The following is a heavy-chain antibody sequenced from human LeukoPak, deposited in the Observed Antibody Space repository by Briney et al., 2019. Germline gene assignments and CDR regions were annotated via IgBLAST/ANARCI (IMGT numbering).Heavy chain of an antibody. CDR2: IYYSGST. CDR3: ARVRYFDWLLYPDAFDI. Sequence: KPSETLSLTCTVSGGSISSGGYYWSWIRQHPGKGLEWIGYIYYSGSTYYNPSPKSRVTISVDTSKNQFSLKLSSVTAADTAVYYCARVRYFDWLLYPDAFDIWGQGTMVTVSS. V-gene: IGHV4-31*03. CDR1: GGSISSGGYY. J-gene: IGHJ3*02. D-gene: IGHD3-9*01.